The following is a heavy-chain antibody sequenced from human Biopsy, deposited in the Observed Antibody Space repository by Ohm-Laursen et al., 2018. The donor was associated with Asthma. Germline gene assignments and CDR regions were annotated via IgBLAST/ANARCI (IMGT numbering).Heavy chain of an antibody. CDR2: INSVFGTT. J-gene: IGHJ4*02. D-gene: IGHD2-2*01. Sequence: SVKVSCKSLGGTFNTYVIGWVRRAPGQGLEWMGGINSVFGTTTYPQKFQDRVTITADDSTSTVYIELSSLRSEDTAVYYCARKAGSCISRTCYSLDFWGQGTLVTVSS. CDR3: ARKAGSCISRTCYSLDF. CDR1: GGTFNTYV. V-gene: IGHV1-69*13.